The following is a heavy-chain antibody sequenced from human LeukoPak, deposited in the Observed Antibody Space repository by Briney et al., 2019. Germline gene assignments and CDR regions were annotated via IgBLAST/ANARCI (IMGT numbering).Heavy chain of an antibody. Sequence: GASVKVSCKASGYTFTSYYMHWVRQAPGQGLEWMGWINPNSGGTNYAQKFQGRVTMTRDTSISTAYMELSRLRSDDTAVYYCARDRHYYDSSGYYPWGQGTLVTVSS. CDR1: GYTFTSYY. V-gene: IGHV1-2*02. D-gene: IGHD3-22*01. CDR2: INPNSGGT. J-gene: IGHJ5*02. CDR3: ARDRHYYDSSGYYP.